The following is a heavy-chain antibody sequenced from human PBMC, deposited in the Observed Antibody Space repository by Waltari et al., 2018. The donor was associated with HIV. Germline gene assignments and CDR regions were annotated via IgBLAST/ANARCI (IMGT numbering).Heavy chain of an antibody. CDR3: ARDGSMGSY. CDR1: GFSFTRYW. CDR2: IKQDGSEK. D-gene: IGHD3-16*01. Sequence: EVQLVESGGGLVQPGGSLRLSCAASGFSFTRYWMSWVRQAPGKGLEWVAKIKQDGSEKNYVDSVKGRFTISRDNAKNSVDLQMNSLRAEDTAVYYCARDGSMGSYWGQGTLVIVSS. J-gene: IGHJ4*02. V-gene: IGHV3-7*01.